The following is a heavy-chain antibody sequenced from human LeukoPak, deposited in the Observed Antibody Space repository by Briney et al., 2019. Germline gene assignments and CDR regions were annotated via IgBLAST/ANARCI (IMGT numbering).Heavy chain of an antibody. D-gene: IGHD3-3*01. CDR2: IYHRGST. CDR3: ARGAEYYAIWRGYAGYSDY. Sequence: SETLSLTCTVSGYSISNGYYWGWIRQPPGKGLEWVGSIYHRGSTYYNPSLRSRVTISLDRSKKKFSLKLTSVTAADTAVYFCARGAEYYAIWRGYAGYSDYWGQGISATVSS. J-gene: IGHJ4*02. V-gene: IGHV4-38-2*02. CDR1: GYSISNGYY.